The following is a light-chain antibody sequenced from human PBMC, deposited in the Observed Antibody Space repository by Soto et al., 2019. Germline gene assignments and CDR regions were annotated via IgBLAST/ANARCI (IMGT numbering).Light chain of an antibody. CDR2: GAS. V-gene: IGKV3-20*01. CDR1: QSVSSN. CDR3: QQYGSSPIT. Sequence: EIVMTQSPATLSVSPGARDTLSCRASQSVSSNLVWNQQKPGQAPRLLIYGASNRATGIPDRFSGSGSGTDFSLTISRLEPEDFAVYYCQQYGSSPITFGQGTRLEIK. J-gene: IGKJ5*01.